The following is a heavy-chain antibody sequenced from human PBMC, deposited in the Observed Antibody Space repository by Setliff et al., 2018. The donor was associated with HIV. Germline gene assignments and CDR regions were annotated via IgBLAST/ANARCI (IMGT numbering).Heavy chain of an antibody. CDR3: ARDSGGYNYGFAVGSFDY. D-gene: IGHD5-18*01. J-gene: IGHJ4*02. CDR1: SDSIRFYY. Sequence: LSLTCTVSSDSIRFYYWTWIRQPPGKGLEWIGNIYYTGSTNYNPSLKSRITISIDTSKSQFSLKLTSVAAADTAVYYCARDSGGYNYGFAVGSFDYWGQGALVTAPQ. V-gene: IGHV4-59*01. CDR2: IYYTGST.